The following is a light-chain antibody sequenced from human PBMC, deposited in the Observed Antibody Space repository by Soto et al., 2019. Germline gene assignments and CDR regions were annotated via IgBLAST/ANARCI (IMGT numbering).Light chain of an antibody. CDR1: NSDVGAYNY. CDR3: SSHAGTKVV. Sequence: QSALTQPPSASGSPGQSVTISCAGTNSDVGAYNYVSWYQQHPGKAPKLMIYEVTKRPSGVPDRFSGSKSGNTASLTVSGLQVEDEADYYCSSHAGTKVVFGGGTKLTVL. V-gene: IGLV2-8*01. CDR2: EVT. J-gene: IGLJ2*01.